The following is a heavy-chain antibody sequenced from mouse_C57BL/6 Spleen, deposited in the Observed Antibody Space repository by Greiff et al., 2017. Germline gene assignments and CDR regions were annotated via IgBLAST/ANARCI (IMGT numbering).Heavy chain of an antibody. CDR1: GFNIKDDY. D-gene: IGHD3-3*01. CDR3: TTVGGYFDY. CDR2: IDPENGDT. V-gene: IGHV14-4*01. J-gene: IGHJ2*01. Sequence: EVQLQQSGAELVRPGASVKLSCTASGFNIKDDYMHWVKQRPEQGLEWIGWIDPENGDTEYASKFQGKATITADTSSNTAYLQLSSLTSEDTAVYYCTTVGGYFDYWGQGTTLTVSS.